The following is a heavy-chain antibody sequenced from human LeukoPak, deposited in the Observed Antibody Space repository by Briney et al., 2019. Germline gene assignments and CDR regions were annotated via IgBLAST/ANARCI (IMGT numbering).Heavy chain of an antibody. Sequence: ASVKVSCKASAYTFTGYYMHWVRQAPGQGLEWMGWINPNSGGTNYAQKFQGRVTMTRDTSISTAYMELSRVRSDDTAVYCCARDVYDSSGCDAFDIWGQGTMVTVSS. CDR1: AYTFTGYY. D-gene: IGHD3-22*01. CDR3: ARDVYDSSGCDAFDI. CDR2: INPNSGGT. V-gene: IGHV1-2*02. J-gene: IGHJ3*02.